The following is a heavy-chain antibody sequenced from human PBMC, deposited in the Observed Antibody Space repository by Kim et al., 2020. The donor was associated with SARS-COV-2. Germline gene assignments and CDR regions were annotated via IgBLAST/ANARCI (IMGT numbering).Heavy chain of an antibody. CDR2: VTGDGHT. J-gene: IGHJ1*01. Sequence: GGSLRLSCAASGFTFSNFSNYGMTWVRRTPGKRLAWVSSVTGDGHTYYANSGKGRFTISRDNSKHMLYLQVNSLRAEDTDFYYCGDYHGGGSHCSFWGQG. D-gene: IGHD3-10*01. CDR1: GFTFSNFSNYG. CDR3: GDYHGGGSHCSF. V-gene: IGHV3-23*01.